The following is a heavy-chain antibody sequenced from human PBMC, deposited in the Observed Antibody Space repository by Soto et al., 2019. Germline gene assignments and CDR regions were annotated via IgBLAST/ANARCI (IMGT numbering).Heavy chain of an antibody. D-gene: IGHD3-16*01. CDR1: GYRFSSYW. Sequence: GESLKISCKGSGYRFSSYWIAWVRQMPGKGLEWMGIIYPGDSDTRYSPSFEGQVTISADKSNSTAYLQWSSLKASDTAMYYCARQGSNGAYYYYGMDVWGQGTTVTVSS. V-gene: IGHV5-51*01. CDR3: ARQGSNGAYYYYGMDV. CDR2: IYPGDSDT. J-gene: IGHJ6*02.